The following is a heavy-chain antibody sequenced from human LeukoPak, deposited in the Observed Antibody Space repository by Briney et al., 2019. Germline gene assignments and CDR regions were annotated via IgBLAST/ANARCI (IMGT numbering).Heavy chain of an antibody. Sequence: GASVKVSCKASGGTLSSYAISWVRQAPGQGLEWRGGIIPIFGTANYAQKFQGRVAITTDASTSTAYMELSSRRSEDTAVYYCARADGVGANDAFDIWGQGTMVTVSS. CDR1: GGTLSSYA. V-gene: IGHV1-69*05. CDR2: IIPIFGTA. CDR3: ARADGVGANDAFDI. J-gene: IGHJ3*02. D-gene: IGHD1-26*01.